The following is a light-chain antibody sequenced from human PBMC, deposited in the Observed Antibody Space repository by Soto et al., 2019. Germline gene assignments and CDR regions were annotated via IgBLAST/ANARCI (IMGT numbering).Light chain of an antibody. CDR2: GAS. V-gene: IGKV3-20*01. Sequence: EIVLTQSPVTLSLSPGERATLSCRASQSISGSSLAWYQQKPGQAPRLLISGASSRATGIPDRFSGSGSGTDFTLTISRLEPEDFAVYFCQQYGSSPRTFGQGTKVDIK. CDR3: QQYGSSPRT. CDR1: QSISGSS. J-gene: IGKJ1*01.